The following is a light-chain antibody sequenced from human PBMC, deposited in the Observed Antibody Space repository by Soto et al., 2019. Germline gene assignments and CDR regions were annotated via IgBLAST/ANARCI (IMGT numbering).Light chain of an antibody. J-gene: IGKJ1*01. V-gene: IGKV3-11*01. Sequence: EIVLTQSPATLSLSPGERATLSCRASQSVSSYLGWYQQKPGQAPRLLIYDASNRATCIPARFSGSGSGTDFTLPISSLGPEYFAVYYCQQGGTFGPGTKVEIK. CDR3: QQGGT. CDR1: QSVSSY. CDR2: DAS.